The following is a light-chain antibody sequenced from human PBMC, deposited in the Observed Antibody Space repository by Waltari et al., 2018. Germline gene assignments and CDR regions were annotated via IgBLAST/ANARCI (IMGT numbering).Light chain of an antibody. Sequence: QSALTQPASVSGSPGQSITISCTGTSRDVGRYNFFSWYQQNPGKAPKIMIYEVNKRPAGVSNRYAGSKPGNTASLTISGLQADDEADYYCCTYAGSSTFLFGGGTKLTVL. V-gene: IGLV2-23*02. CDR3: CTYAGSSTFL. J-gene: IGLJ2*01. CDR2: EVN. CDR1: SRDVGRYNF.